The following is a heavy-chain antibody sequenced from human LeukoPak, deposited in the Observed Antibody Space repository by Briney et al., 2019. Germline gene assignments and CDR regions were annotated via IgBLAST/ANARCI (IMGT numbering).Heavy chain of an antibody. Sequence: SVKVSCKASGGTFSSYAISWVRQAPGQGLEWMGGIIPIFGTANYAQKFQGRVTITADESTSTAYMELSGLRSEDTAVYYCAGNSSGYYYELDYWGQGTLVTVSS. J-gene: IGHJ4*02. D-gene: IGHD3-22*01. CDR2: IIPIFGTA. CDR1: GGTFSSYA. CDR3: AGNSSGYYYELDY. V-gene: IGHV1-69*13.